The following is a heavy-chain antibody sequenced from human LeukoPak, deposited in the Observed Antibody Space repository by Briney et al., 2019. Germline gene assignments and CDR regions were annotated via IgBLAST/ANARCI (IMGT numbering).Heavy chain of an antibody. D-gene: IGHD3-10*01. J-gene: IGHJ4*02. V-gene: IGHV4-34*01. CDR3: ARGLRITMVRGVSFPDY. Sequence: SETLSLTCAVYGGSFSGYYWSWIRQPPGKGLEWIGEINHSGSTNYNPSLKSRVTISVDTSKNQFSLKLSSVTAADTAVYYCARGLRITMVRGVSFPDYWGQRTLVTVSS. CDR1: GGSFSGYY. CDR2: INHSGST.